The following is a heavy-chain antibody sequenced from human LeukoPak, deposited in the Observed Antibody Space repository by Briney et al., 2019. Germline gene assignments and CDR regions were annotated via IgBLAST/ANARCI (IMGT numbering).Heavy chain of an antibody. CDR3: ARAGPLRFLEWLGNYNWFDP. J-gene: IGHJ5*02. Sequence: ASVKVSCKASGYTFTSYGISWVRQAPGQGLEWMGWISAYSGNTNYAQKLQGRVTMTTDTSTSTAYMELRSLRSDDTAVYYCARAGPLRFLEWLGNYNWFDPWGQGTLVTVSS. V-gene: IGHV1-18*01. CDR1: GYTFTSYG. CDR2: ISAYSGNT. D-gene: IGHD3-3*01.